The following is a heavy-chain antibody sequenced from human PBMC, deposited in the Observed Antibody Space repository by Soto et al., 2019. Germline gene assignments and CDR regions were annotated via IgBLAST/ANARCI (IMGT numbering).Heavy chain of an antibody. V-gene: IGHV4-59*01. CDR2: IYYSGST. D-gene: IGHD2-2*01. Sequence: SATLSLTCTVSGGSISSYYWSWIRQPPGKGLEWIGYIYYSGSTNYDPSLKSRVTISVDTSKNQFSLKLSSVTAADTAVYFCARSYQLRSNYYYYYMDVWGKGTTVTVSS. J-gene: IGHJ6*03. CDR1: GGSISSYY. CDR3: ARSYQLRSNYYYYYMDV.